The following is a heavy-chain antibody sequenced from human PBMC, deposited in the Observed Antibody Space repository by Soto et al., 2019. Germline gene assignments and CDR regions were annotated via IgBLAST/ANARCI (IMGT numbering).Heavy chain of an antibody. J-gene: IGHJ4*02. Sequence: SETLSLTCAVSGDSISSGYYWAWIRQPPGKGLEWIGSIYHSGTTYYNPSLKSRVTISVDTSKNQFSLKLSSVTAADSAVYYCARVAKYYDIFGWGQGTPVTVSS. CDR1: GDSISSGYY. CDR3: ARVAKYYDIFG. V-gene: IGHV4-38-2*01. CDR2: IYHSGTT. D-gene: IGHD3-9*01.